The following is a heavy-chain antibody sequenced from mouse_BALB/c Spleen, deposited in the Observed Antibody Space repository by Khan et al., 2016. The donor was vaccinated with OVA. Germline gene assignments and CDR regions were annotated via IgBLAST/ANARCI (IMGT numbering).Heavy chain of an antibody. CDR3: TRFHGGY. CDR1: GYTFTDYV. V-gene: IGHV9-3-1*01. J-gene: IGHJ2*01. Sequence: QIQLVQSGPELKKPGETVKISCKASGYTFTDYVMNWVKQSPGKGLKWMGWINTYTGEPTYADDFKGRFAFSLATSARTAYLQINSLKNEDTATYFWTRFHGGYWGQGTTLTVSS. CDR2: INTYTGEP.